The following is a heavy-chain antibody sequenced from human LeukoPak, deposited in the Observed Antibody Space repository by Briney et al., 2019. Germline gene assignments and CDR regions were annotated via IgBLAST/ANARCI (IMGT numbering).Heavy chain of an antibody. Sequence: ASVKVSCKASGYTFTGYHMHWVRQAPGQGLEWMGRINPNSGDTNYAQKFQGRVTMTRDTSISTAYMELSRLRSDDTAVYYCASDDFWSGSAVYWGQGTLVTVSS. CDR1: GYTFTGYH. V-gene: IGHV1-2*06. D-gene: IGHD3-3*01. CDR2: INPNSGDT. CDR3: ASDDFWSGSAVY. J-gene: IGHJ4*02.